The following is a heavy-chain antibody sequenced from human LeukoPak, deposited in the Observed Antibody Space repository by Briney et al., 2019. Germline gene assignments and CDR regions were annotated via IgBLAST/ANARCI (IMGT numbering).Heavy chain of an antibody. CDR2: NNHNWST. CDR1: GGSFSGYY. Sequence: SETLSLTCAVYGGSFSGYYWSWLRQPPGKGVEWIGENNHNWSTNYNPSLKSRVTISVDTSKNQFSLKLSSVTAADTAVHYCARRGSILTGYYKRNYFNYWGQGTLVTVSS. D-gene: IGHD3-9*01. J-gene: IGHJ4*02. V-gene: IGHV4-34*01. CDR3: ARRGSILTGYYKRNYFNY.